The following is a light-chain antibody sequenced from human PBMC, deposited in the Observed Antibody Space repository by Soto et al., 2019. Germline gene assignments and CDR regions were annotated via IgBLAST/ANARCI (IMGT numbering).Light chain of an antibody. Sequence: EIVMTQSPATLSVSPGERATLSCRASQSVSSNLAWYQQKPGQAPRLLIYGASTWATGIPARFSGSGSGTEFSLTISGLQSEDFAVYYCQQYNNWPLFTFGPGTKVDIK. V-gene: IGKV3-15*01. CDR2: GAS. CDR1: QSVSSN. J-gene: IGKJ3*01. CDR3: QQYNNWPLFT.